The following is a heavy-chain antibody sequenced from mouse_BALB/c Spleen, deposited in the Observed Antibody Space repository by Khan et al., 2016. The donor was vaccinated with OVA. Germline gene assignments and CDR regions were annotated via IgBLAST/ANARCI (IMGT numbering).Heavy chain of an antibody. CDR1: GFTFTDYY. Sequence: EVELVESGGGLVQPGGSLRLSCATSGFTFTDYYMTWVRQPPGEALEWLGFIAKKADGYSTEYSASVKGRFTISRDTSQNILYLQMTTLRAEDSATYYSARDQVGSYFDYWGQGTTLTVSS. CDR3: ARDQVGSYFDY. D-gene: IGHD4-1*02. J-gene: IGHJ2*01. V-gene: IGHV7-3*02. CDR2: IAKKADGYST.